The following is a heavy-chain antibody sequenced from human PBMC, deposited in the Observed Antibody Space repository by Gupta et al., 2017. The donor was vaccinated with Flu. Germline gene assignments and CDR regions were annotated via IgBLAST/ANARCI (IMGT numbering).Heavy chain of an antibody. CDR2: ISGSSDYI. CDR3: ARCEPRCHKGRFDP. Sequence: EVQVVESGGGLVKPGGSLRLSCAASGFTFTTNSMAWLRQAPGKGLECVSSISGSSDYIFYADSVKGRFTISRDNTKNSLYLQLNSLRVEDTAIYYCARCEPRCHKGRFDPWGQGTLVSVSS. V-gene: IGHV3-21*02. CDR1: GFTFTTNS. J-gene: IGHJ5*02.